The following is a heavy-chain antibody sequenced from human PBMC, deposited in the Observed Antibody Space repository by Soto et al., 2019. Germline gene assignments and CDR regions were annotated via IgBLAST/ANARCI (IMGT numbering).Heavy chain of an antibody. V-gene: IGHV3-30*04. CDR1: RVTFINYA. J-gene: IGHJ4*02. CDR2: ISYGGKNT. Sequence: AGSLRISCAASRVTFINYAIHWVRKAPGKGLEWVAIISYGGKNTYYGDSVKGRFPISRDDSKTTLYLQMNTLEAEDTAIYYCATPIGGLFFDSWGQGTLVTVSS. CDR3: ATPIGGLFFDS.